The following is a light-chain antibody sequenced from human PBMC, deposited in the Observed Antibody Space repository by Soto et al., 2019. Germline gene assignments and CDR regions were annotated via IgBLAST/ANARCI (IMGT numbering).Light chain of an antibody. Sequence: QSVLTQPPSVSGAPGQRVTISCTGSGSNIGAGYDVHWYQQLPGTPPKLLIYGNNNRPSGVPDRFSGSKSGTSASLAITGLQAEDEADYYCHSYENRLSAWRVFGGGTKVTVL. CDR1: GSNIGAGYD. J-gene: IGLJ3*02. CDR2: GNN. CDR3: HSYENRLSAWRV. V-gene: IGLV1-40*01.